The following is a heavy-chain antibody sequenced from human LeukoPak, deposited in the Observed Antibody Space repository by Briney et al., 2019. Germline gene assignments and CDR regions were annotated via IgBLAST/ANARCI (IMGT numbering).Heavy chain of an antibody. J-gene: IGHJ4*02. CDR2: ISWNSGSI. Sequence: GGSLRLSCAASGFTFDDYAMHWVRQAPGKGLEWVSGISWNSGSIGYADSVKGRFTISRDNAKNSLYLQMNSLRAEDTALYYCAKSLPSIVAALQFDYWGQGTLVTVSS. V-gene: IGHV3-9*01. D-gene: IGHD5-12*01. CDR3: AKSLPSIVAALQFDY. CDR1: GFTFDDYA.